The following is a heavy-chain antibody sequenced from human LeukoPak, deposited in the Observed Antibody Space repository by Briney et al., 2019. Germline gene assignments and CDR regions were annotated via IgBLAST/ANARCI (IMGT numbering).Heavy chain of an antibody. CDR3: SELGITMIGGV. CDR2: ISSSGSTI. D-gene: IGHD3-10*02. CDR1: GFTFSSYE. V-gene: IGHV3-48*03. Sequence: GGSLRLSCAASGFTFSSYEMNWVRQAPGKVLEWVSYISSSGSTIYYADSVKGRFTISRDNAKNSLYLQMNSLRAEDTAVYYCSELGITMIGGVWAKGTTVTISS. J-gene: IGHJ6*04.